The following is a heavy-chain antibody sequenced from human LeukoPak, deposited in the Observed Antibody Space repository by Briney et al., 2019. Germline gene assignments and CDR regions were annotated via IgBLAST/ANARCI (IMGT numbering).Heavy chain of an antibody. J-gene: IGHJ3*02. V-gene: IGHV1-24*01. D-gene: IGHD3-22*01. Sequence: ASVTVSCKVSGYTLTELSMHWVRQAPGKGLEWMGGFDPEDGETIYAQKFQGRVTMTEDTSTDTAYMELSSLRSEDTAVYYCATRRYYDSSGPGPDAFDIWGQGTMVTVSS. CDR2: FDPEDGET. CDR3: ATRRYYDSSGPGPDAFDI. CDR1: GYTLTELS.